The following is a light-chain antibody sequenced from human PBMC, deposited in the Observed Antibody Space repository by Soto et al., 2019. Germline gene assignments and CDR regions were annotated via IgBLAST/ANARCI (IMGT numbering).Light chain of an antibody. Sequence: DIQMTQSPSTLSASVGDRVTITCRASQTITNWLAWYQQKPGKAPNLLIYDASSLKSGVPSRFSGSGSGTEFTLTISSLQPDDSATYYCQHCYRYSPTFGGGTKVDIK. V-gene: IGKV1-5*01. CDR3: QHCYRYSPT. CDR1: QTITNW. J-gene: IGKJ4*01. CDR2: DAS.